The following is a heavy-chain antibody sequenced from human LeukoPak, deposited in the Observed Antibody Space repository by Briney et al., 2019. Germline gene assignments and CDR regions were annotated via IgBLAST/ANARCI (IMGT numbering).Heavy chain of an antibody. V-gene: IGHV3-23*01. J-gene: IGHJ6*03. Sequence: GGSLRLSCAASGFTFSNYAMSWVRQAPGKGLEWVSAISGSGGITFHSDSVKGRFTISRDNSKNTLYLQMNSLRAEDTAVYYCARGLISQFYYGSGSYAVRDDYYYYMDVWGKGTTVTISS. CDR1: GFTFSNYA. D-gene: IGHD3-10*01. CDR2: ISGSGGIT. CDR3: ARGLISQFYYGSGSYAVRDDYYYYMDV.